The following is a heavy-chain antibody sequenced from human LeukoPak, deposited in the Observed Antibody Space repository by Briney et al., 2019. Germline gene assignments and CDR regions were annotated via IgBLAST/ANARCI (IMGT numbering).Heavy chain of an antibody. V-gene: IGHV4-59*01. CDR3: ARTGRRGYFDF. J-gene: IGHJ2*01. CDR2: LLYRGSS. Sequence: TPSETLSFTCNVSGASISDYYWSWVRQSPEKGLEWIVSLLYRGSSHYNPSLRSRVAISHDTSKNQFSLKLTSVTAADTAVYYCARTGRRGYFDFWGRGTLVTVSS. D-gene: IGHD1-14*01. CDR1: GASISDYY.